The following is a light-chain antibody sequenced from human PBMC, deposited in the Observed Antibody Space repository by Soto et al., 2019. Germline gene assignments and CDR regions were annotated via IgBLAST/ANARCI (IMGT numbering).Light chain of an antibody. Sequence: ETVLTQSPGTLSLSPGERATLSCRASQSLGSDYLAWYQQKPGQAPRLLIYGVSSRATDIPDRFSGSGSATDFTLTISRLEQEDFAMYYCQLYGTSRAFGQGTKVQI. CDR1: QSLGSDY. CDR3: QLYGTSRA. J-gene: IGKJ1*01. CDR2: GVS. V-gene: IGKV3-20*01.